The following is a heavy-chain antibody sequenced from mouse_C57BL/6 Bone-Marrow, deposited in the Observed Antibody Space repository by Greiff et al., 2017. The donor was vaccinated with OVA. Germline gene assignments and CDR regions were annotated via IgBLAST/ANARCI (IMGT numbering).Heavy chain of an antibody. CDR2: IDPETGGT. Sequence: VQLQQSGAELVRPGASVTLSCKASGYTFTDYEMHWVKQTPVHGLEWIGAIDPETGGTAYNQKFKGKAILTADKSSSTAYMELRSLTSEDSAVYYCTRPYGSLYAMDYWGQGTSVTVSS. CDR1: GYTFTDYE. D-gene: IGHD1-1*01. CDR3: TRPYGSLYAMDY. V-gene: IGHV1-15*01. J-gene: IGHJ4*01.